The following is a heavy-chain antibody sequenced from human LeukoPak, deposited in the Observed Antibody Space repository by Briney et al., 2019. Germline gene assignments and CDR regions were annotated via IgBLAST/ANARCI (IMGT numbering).Heavy chain of an antibody. CDR2: ISSSGSTI. CDR1: GVTFSSYE. J-gene: IGHJ4*02. D-gene: IGHD2-21*02. Sequence: GGSLRLSCADSGVTFSSYEMNWVRQAPGKGLEWVSYISSSGSTIYYADSVKGRFTISRDNAKNSLYLQMNSLRAEDTAVYYCARDRGGVTDFDYWGQGTLVTVSS. V-gene: IGHV3-48*03. CDR3: ARDRGGVTDFDY.